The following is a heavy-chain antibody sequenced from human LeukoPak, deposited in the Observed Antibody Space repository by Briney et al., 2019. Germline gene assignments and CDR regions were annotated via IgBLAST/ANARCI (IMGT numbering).Heavy chain of an antibody. V-gene: IGHV3-7*01. CDR1: GFTFNGHW. D-gene: IGHD1-14*01. Sequence: GGSLTLFCAVSGFTFNGHWVIWVRQPPGKGLELVANINQGGSDKYYVGSVKGRFTISTDNANNLLYLQMNSLTGEDTAVCDCTRDRARAEDDWGQGTLVTVSS. CDR3: TRDRARAEDD. CDR2: INQGGSDK. J-gene: IGHJ4*02.